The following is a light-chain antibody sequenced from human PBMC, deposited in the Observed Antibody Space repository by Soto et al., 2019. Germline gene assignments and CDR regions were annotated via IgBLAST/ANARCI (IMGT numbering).Light chain of an antibody. J-gene: IGKJ1*01. V-gene: IGKV1-13*02. Sequence: GDRVTMSCRASQGIGNALAWYQQKPGKAPKVLIYDASSLKSGVPSRFSGSGSGTEFTLTISSLRPDDFATYYCQQYNSYTWTFGQGTKVDIK. CDR3: QQYNSYTWT. CDR2: DAS. CDR1: QGIGNA.